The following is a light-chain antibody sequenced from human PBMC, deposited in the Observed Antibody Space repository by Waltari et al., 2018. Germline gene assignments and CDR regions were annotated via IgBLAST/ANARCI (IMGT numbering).Light chain of an antibody. V-gene: IGKV3D-15*01. Sequence: IVMTQSPATLSVSLGERATLPCRASQSVSSNLAWYQQKPGQAPRLLIYGASTRATGIPARFSGSGSGTEFTLTISSLQSEDFAVYYCEQYNNWPPWTFGQGTKVEIK. CDR2: GAS. CDR3: EQYNNWPPWT. J-gene: IGKJ1*01. CDR1: QSVSSN.